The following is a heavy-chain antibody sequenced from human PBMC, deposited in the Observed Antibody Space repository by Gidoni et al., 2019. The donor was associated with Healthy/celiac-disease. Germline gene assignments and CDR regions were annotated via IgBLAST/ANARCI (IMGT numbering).Heavy chain of an antibody. D-gene: IGHD5-18*01. Sequence: QVQLQQWGAGLLKPSETLSLTCAVYGGSFSGYYWSWLRQPPGKGLEWIGEINHSGSTNYNPSLKSRVTISVDTSKNQFSLKLSSVTAADTAVYYCARGLKRVQLWTATYWYFDLWGRGTLVTVSS. CDR3: ARGLKRVQLWTATYWYFDL. CDR2: INHSGST. J-gene: IGHJ2*01. V-gene: IGHV4-34*01. CDR1: GGSFSGYY.